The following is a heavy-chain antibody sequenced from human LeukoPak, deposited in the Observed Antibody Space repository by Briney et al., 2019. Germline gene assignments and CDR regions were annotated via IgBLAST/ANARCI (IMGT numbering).Heavy chain of an antibody. CDR1: GDSISGYY. D-gene: IGHD3-3*01. CDR3: ARAPTTADFWSGEGFDY. CDR2: INYSGRT. V-gene: IGHV4-59*08. Sequence: SETLSLTCTVSGDSISGYYWSWIRQSPGKGLEWIAYINYSGRTNYNLSLKNRVTISVDTSNNQLSLKLSSVTAADTAVYYCARAPTTADFWSGEGFDYWGQGTLVTVSS. J-gene: IGHJ4*02.